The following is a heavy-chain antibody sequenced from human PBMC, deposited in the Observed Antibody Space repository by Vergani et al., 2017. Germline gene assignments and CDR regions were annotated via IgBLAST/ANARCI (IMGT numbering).Heavy chain of an antibody. CDR1: GYTFSNYY. D-gene: IGHD3-9*01. J-gene: IGHJ4*02. V-gene: IGHV1-46*03. CDR2: INPSGGHT. CDR3: ARGEYGILTGYRY. Sequence: QVQVVQSGAEVKKSGASVKVSCKTSGYTFSNYYMHWVRQAPGQGLEWMGIINPSGGHTNYAEKFQGRATMTRDTSTSTVYMVLSSLRSEDTAIYYCARGEYGILTGYRYWGQGTLVTVSA.